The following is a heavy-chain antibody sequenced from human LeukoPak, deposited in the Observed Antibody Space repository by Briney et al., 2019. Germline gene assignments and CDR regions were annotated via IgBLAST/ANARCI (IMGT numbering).Heavy chain of an antibody. J-gene: IGHJ3*02. V-gene: IGHV4-59*01. Sequence: PSETLSLTCTVSGGSISSYYWSWIRQPPGKGLEWIGYIYYSGSTNYNPSLKSRVTISADTSKNQFSLKLSSVTAAVTAVYYCARPARQWGSAPGAFDIWGQGTMVTVSS. CDR1: GGSISSYY. CDR3: ARPARQWGSAPGAFDI. D-gene: IGHD3-16*01. CDR2: IYYSGST.